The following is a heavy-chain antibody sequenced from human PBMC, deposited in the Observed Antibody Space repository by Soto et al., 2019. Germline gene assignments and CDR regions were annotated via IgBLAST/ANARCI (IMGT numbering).Heavy chain of an antibody. CDR3: ASVHRGASCGGDCYSEYFQH. CDR1: GGSISSGGYY. J-gene: IGHJ1*01. Sequence: QVQLQESGPGLVKPSQTLSLTCTVSGGSISSGGYYWSWIRQHPGKGLEWIGYIYYSGSTYYNPSPQSRVTLSVDTSKTQFPLKLSSVTGADTAVYYCASVHRGASCGGDCYSEYFQHWGQGTLVTVSS. CDR2: IYYSGST. V-gene: IGHV4-31*03. D-gene: IGHD2-21*02.